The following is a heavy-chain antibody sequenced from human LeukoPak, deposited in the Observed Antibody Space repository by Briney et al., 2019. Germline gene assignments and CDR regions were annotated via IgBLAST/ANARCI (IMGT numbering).Heavy chain of an antibody. V-gene: IGHV4-34*01. J-gene: IGHJ6*03. CDR3: ARDPYSGAYYEGYYYYYMDV. Sequence: SETLSLTCAVYGGSFSGYYWSWIRQPPGKGLEWIGEINHSGSTNYNPSLKSRVTISVDTSKNQFSLKLSSVTAADTALYYCARDPYSGAYYEGYYYYYMDVWGKGTTVTVSS. CDR2: INHSGST. D-gene: IGHD1-26*01. CDR1: GGSFSGYY.